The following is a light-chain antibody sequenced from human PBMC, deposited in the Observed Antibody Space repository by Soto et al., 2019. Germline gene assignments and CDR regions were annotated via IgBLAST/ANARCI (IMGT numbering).Light chain of an antibody. CDR1: QSVSSSY. Sequence: EFVLTHSPGTLSLSPGERATLSCRASQSVSSSYLAWYQQKPGQAPRILIYGASTRATRIPDRFSGSGSGTDFTLTISRLEPEDFAMYYCQQYGSSPPLTFGGGTKVEIK. CDR2: GAS. J-gene: IGKJ4*01. CDR3: QQYGSSPPLT. V-gene: IGKV3-20*01.